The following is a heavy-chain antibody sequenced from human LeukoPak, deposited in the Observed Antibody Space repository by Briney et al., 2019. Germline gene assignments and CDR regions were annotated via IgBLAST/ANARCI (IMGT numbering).Heavy chain of an antibody. CDR3: ASDAKLRLGEGSLYRVRIPY. D-gene: IGHD3-16*02. CDR2: ISGSGGNT. CDR1: GFTFSSYG. V-gene: IGHV3-23*01. J-gene: IGHJ4*02. Sequence: GGSLRLSCAASGFTFSSYGMSWVRQAPGKGLEWVSAISGSGGNTYYADSVKGRFTISRDNAKDSLYLQMNSLRAEDTAVYYCASDAKLRLGEGSLYRVRIPYWGRGTLVSVSS.